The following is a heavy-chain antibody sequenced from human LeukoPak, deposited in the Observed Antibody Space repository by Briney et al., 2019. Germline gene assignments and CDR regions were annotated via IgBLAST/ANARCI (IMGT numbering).Heavy chain of an antibody. J-gene: IGHJ4*02. CDR3: ARDFYDFWSGYHDY. CDR1: GGSISSSSYY. V-gene: IGHV4-39*07. D-gene: IGHD3-3*01. Sequence: SETLSLTCTVSGGSISSSSYYWGWVRQSPGKGLEWIGAIYFSGSTYHNPSLKSRVTLSVDTSKNQFSLNLRSVTAADTAVYYCARDFYDFWSGYHDYWGQGTLVTVSS. CDR2: IYFSGST.